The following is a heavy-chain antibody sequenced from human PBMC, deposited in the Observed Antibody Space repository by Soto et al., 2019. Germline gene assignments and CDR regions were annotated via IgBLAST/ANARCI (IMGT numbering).Heavy chain of an antibody. Sequence: QVQLVESGGGGVQPGGSLRLSCAASGFTFSNYAMHWVRQAPGKGLEWVAIISFDGTNKFYTDSVKGRFTISRDNSNNTLFLEMSSLRAEDTAVYFCAKDLSYCSGGSCYQHDGSYNWGQGTLVTVSS. CDR3: AKDLSYCSGGSCYQHDGSYN. D-gene: IGHD2-15*01. V-gene: IGHV3-30*18. CDR2: ISFDGTNK. J-gene: IGHJ4*02. CDR1: GFTFSNYA.